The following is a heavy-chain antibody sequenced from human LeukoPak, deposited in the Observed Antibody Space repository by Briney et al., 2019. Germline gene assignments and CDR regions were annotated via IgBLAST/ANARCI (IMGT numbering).Heavy chain of an antibody. CDR3: AKDFGGGSVVPD. Sequence: GRSLRLSCAASGFTFDDYAMHWVRQAPGKGLEWVSGISWNSGSIGYADSVKGRFTISRDNAKNSLYLQMNSLRAEDTALYYCAKDFGGGSVVPDWGQGTLATVSS. J-gene: IGHJ4*02. CDR1: GFTFDDYA. CDR2: ISWNSGSI. V-gene: IGHV3-9*01. D-gene: IGHD2-15*01.